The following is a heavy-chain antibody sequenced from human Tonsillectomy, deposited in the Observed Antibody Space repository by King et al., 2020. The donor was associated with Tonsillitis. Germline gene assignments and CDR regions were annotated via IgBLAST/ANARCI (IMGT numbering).Heavy chain of an antibody. V-gene: IGHV3-23*04. CDR2: ISGSGGST. CDR1: GFTFSSSA. Sequence: DVQLVESGGGLVQPGGSLRLSCAASGFTFSSSAMAWVRQAPEKGLEWDSGISGSGGSTYYADSVKGRFTISRDNSKNTLYLQMNILGAEDTALYYCAKVVSTAMVYYFDYWGQGTLVTVSS. D-gene: IGHD5-18*01. J-gene: IGHJ4*02. CDR3: AKVVSTAMVYYFDY.